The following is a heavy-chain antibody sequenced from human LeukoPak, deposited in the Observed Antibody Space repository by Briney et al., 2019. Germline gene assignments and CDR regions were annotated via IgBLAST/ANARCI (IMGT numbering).Heavy chain of an antibody. CDR1: GGSFSGYY. V-gene: IGHV4-34*01. J-gene: IGHJ6*02. Sequence: SETLSLTCAVYGGSFSGYYWSWIRQPPGKGLEWIGEINHSGSTNYNPSLKSRVTISVDTSKNQFSLKLSSVTAADTAVYYCGGIDYYHYGMDVWGQGTTVTVSS. D-gene: IGHD6-13*01. CDR2: INHSGST. CDR3: GGIDYYHYGMDV.